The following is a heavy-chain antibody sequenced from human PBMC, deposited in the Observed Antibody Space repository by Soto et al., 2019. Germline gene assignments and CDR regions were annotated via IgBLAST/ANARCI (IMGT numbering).Heavy chain of an antibody. Sequence: SETLSLTGSVSGGSVSSGSFHWSWIRQPPGKGLQFIGSIFYNGTANYSPSLKNRVSISIDTSQSQFFLQLISVAAADTAVYYCARIGGWYDIDFWGQGSLVTSPQ. CDR2: IFYNGTA. J-gene: IGHJ4*02. CDR1: GGSVSSGSFH. CDR3: ARIGGWYDIDF. D-gene: IGHD6-19*01. V-gene: IGHV4-61*01.